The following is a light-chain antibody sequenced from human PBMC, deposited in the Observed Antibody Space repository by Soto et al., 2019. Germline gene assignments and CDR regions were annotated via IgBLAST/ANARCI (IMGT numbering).Light chain of an antibody. CDR2: GAI. Sequence: MVMTQCPANQYVYPGEIATLSCRASQTVNNNLGWYQQKPGQAPRLLIYGAITRATGIPARFSGSGSGTEFTLTISSLQSEDFAVYYCRQYNNWPPTFGGGTKVDIK. CDR3: RQYNNWPPT. CDR1: QTVNNN. J-gene: IGKJ4*01. V-gene: IGKV3D-15*01.